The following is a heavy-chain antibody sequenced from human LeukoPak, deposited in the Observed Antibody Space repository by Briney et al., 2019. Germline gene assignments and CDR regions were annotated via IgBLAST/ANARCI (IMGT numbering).Heavy chain of an antibody. CDR3: AREPRIDYYGSGSHYYYYGMDV. Sequence: GGSLRLSCAASGFSFSTYAMHWVRQAPGKGLEWVALIWHDASHTFYTDSVKGRFTISRDNSKNTLYLQMNSLRAEDTAVYYCAREPRIDYYGSGSHYYYYGMDVWGKGTTVTVSS. V-gene: IGHV3-30*02. CDR1: GFSFSTYA. D-gene: IGHD3-10*01. CDR2: IWHDASHT. J-gene: IGHJ6*04.